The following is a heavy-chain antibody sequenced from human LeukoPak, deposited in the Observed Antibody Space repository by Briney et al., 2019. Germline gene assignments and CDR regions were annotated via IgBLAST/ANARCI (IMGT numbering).Heavy chain of an antibody. CDR2: IKQDGGEK. Sequence: GGSLRLSCVASGFAFSSYWMSWVRQAPGKGLEWVANIKQDGGEKYYVDSVKGRFTISRDNSKNTLYLQMNSLRAEDTAVYYCAKDVSRQYGSGSYELYYWGQGTLVTVSS. V-gene: IGHV3-7*03. CDR3: AKDVSRQYGSGSYELYY. D-gene: IGHD3-10*01. J-gene: IGHJ4*02. CDR1: GFAFSSYW.